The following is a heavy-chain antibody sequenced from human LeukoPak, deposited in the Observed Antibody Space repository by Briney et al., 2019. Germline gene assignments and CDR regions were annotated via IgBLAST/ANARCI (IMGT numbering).Heavy chain of an antibody. D-gene: IGHD4-17*01. CDR2: ISGSGGST. CDR3: AKRETTVTTNFER. CDR1: GFTFRSYA. J-gene: IGHJ1*01. Sequence: GGSLRLSCAASGFTFRSYAMSWVRQAPGKRLEWVSDISGSGGSTYYADSVKGRFIISRDNSKNTLYLEMNSLGAEDTAVCHCAKRETTVTTNFERWGQGTLVTVSS. V-gene: IGHV3-23*01.